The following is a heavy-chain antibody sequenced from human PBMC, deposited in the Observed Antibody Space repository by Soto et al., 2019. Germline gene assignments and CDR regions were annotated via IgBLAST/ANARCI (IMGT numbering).Heavy chain of an antibody. Sequence: EVHLVESGGGLVKPGGSLRLSCAASGFTFKNFWMTWVRQAPGKGLEWVGLIRSKNEGEKTDYISPVKGRFTISRDDSTNTLYLQMDSLKIEDTAVYYCASLRSYYDSSGSSDWGQGTLVTVST. CDR2: IRSKNEGEKT. J-gene: IGHJ1*01. CDR3: ASLRSYYDSSGSSD. V-gene: IGHV3-15*01. CDR1: GFTFKNFW. D-gene: IGHD3-22*01.